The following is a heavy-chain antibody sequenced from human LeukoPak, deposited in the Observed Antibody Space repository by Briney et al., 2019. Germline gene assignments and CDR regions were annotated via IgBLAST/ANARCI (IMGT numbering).Heavy chain of an antibody. CDR1: GYTFTSYA. V-gene: IGHV1-3*01. CDR2: INAGNGNT. D-gene: IGHD6-13*01. CDR3: ATGPYSSSWYDY. J-gene: IGHJ4*02. Sequence: ASVKVSCKASGYTFTSYATHWVRQAPGQRLEWMGWINAGNGNTKYSQKFQGRVTMTEDTSTDTAYMELSSLRSEDTAVYYCATGPYSSSWYDYWGQGTLVTVSS.